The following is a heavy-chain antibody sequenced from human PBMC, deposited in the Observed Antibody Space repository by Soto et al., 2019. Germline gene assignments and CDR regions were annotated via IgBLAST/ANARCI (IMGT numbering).Heavy chain of an antibody. J-gene: IGHJ5*02. V-gene: IGHV4-31*03. CDR3: AREGPYGDLNWFDP. CDR2: IYYSGST. Sequence: PSETLSLTCTVSGGSISSGGYYWSWIRQLPGKGLEWIGYIYYSGSTHYNPSLKSRVTISVDTSTNQFSLKLSSVTAADTAVYYCAREGPYGDLNWFDPWGQGTLVTVSS. D-gene: IGHD4-17*01. CDR1: GGSISSGGYY.